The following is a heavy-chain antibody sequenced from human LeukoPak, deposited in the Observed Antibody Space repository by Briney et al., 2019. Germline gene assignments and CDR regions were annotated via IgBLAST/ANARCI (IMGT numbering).Heavy chain of an antibody. V-gene: IGHV4-61*02. CDR1: GDSISSGASY. Sequence: SETLSLTCTVSGDSISSGASYWNWIRQPAGKGLEWIGRFYTTGSTNYNPSLKSRVTISVDMSKNQFSLNLRSVTAADTAVYYCARETYDSNGYHYGMFDYWGQGSLVTVSS. CDR2: FYTTGST. CDR3: ARETYDSNGYHYGMFDY. D-gene: IGHD3-22*01. J-gene: IGHJ4*02.